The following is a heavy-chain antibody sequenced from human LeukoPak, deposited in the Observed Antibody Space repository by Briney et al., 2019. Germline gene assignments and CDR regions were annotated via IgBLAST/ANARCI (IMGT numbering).Heavy chain of an antibody. V-gene: IGHV3-74*01. CDR3: ARAPPRYSSGWYYFDY. D-gene: IGHD6-19*01. CDR1: GFTFSSYW. CDR2: INSDGSST. J-gene: IGHJ4*02. Sequence: PGGSLRLSCAASGFTFSSYWMHWVRQAPGKGLVWVSRINSDGSSTSYADSVKGRFTISRDNAKNTLYLQMNSLRAEDTAVYYCARAPPRYSSGWYYFDYWGQGTLVTVSS.